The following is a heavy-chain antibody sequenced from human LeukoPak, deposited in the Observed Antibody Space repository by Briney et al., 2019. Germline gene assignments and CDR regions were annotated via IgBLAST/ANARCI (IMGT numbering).Heavy chain of an antibody. D-gene: IGHD2-15*01. CDR2: IYYSGST. V-gene: IGHV4-59*08. CDR3: ARHATWSPGAASDI. Sequence: SETLSLTCTVSGGSISNYYWSWIRQPAGKGLEWIGYIYYSGSTNYNPSLKSRVTISVDTSKKQFSLKLTSVTAADTAVYYFARHATWSPGAASDIWGQGTMVTVSS. J-gene: IGHJ3*02. CDR1: GGSISNYY.